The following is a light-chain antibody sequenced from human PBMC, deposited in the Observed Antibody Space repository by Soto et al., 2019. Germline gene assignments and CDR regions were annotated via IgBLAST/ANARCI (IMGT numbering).Light chain of an antibody. CDR3: SSYAGSSIPVA. CDR1: SSDVGGYDF. V-gene: IGLV2-8*01. Sequence: QSALTQPPSASGSPGQSVTISCTGASSDVGGYDFVSWYQQHPGKAPKLMIYDVTKRPSGVPDRFSGSRSGNTASLTVYGLQDDDEAEYYCSSYAGSSIPVAFGGGTKVTVL. J-gene: IGLJ2*01. CDR2: DVT.